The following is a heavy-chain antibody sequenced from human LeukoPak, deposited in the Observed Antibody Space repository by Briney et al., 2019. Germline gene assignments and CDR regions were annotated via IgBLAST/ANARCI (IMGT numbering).Heavy chain of an antibody. V-gene: IGHV3-23*01. CDR1: GFTFSSYA. CDR3: AKDLPLHYFWSGYYDPAPRTFDY. CDR2: ISGSGGST. J-gene: IGHJ4*02. Sequence: GGSLRLSCAASGFTFSSYAMSWVRQAPGKGLEWVSAISGSGGSTYYADSVKGRFTISRDNSKNTLYLQMNSLRAEDMAVYYCAKDLPLHYFWSGYYDPAPRTFDYWGQGTLVTVSS. D-gene: IGHD3-3*01.